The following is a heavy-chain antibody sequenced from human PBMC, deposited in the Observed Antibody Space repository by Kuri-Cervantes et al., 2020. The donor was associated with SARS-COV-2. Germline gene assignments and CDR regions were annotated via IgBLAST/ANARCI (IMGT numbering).Heavy chain of an antibody. CDR2: IKSKTDGGTT. Sequence: GESMKISCAASGFTFSHVWMSWVRQAPGKGLEWVGRIKSKTDGGTTDYAAPVKGRFTISRDDSKNTLYLQMNSLKTEDTAVYYCTTVGCSGGSCYYYYYCMDVWGQGTTVTVSS. J-gene: IGHJ6*02. CDR3: TTVGCSGGSCYYYYYCMDV. CDR1: GFTFSHVW. V-gene: IGHV3-15*01. D-gene: IGHD2-15*01.